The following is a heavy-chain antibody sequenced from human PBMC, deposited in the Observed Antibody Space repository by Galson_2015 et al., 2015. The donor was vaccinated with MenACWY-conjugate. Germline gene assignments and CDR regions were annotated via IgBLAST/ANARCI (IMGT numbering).Heavy chain of an antibody. Sequence: SVKVSCKASGYTFNTYGISWVRQAPGQGLEWLAWISAYSGDSSSARKLQGRVTMTTDKSTSTAYMELRGLTSDDTAVYYCVRDRKDSCKTPSCPYFDYWGQGTLVTVSS. CDR3: VRDRKDSCKTPSCPYFDY. J-gene: IGHJ4*02. CDR2: ISAYSGDS. CDR1: GYTFNTYG. D-gene: IGHD4-23*01. V-gene: IGHV1-18*04.